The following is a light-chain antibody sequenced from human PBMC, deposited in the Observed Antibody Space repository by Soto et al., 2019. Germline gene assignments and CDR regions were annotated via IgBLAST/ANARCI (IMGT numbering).Light chain of an antibody. V-gene: IGKV3-11*01. CDR1: QRIVSY. CDR2: DAS. Sequence: EIVMTQSPATLSVCPGERGTLSCRASQRIVSYLAWYQHKLGQPPSLRIYDASNRATGIPVRFSGSRAGTDFIPPIISLEPEAFAVYYCQQRSTRPPFSFGPGTKVDIK. CDR3: QQRSTRPPFS. J-gene: IGKJ3*01.